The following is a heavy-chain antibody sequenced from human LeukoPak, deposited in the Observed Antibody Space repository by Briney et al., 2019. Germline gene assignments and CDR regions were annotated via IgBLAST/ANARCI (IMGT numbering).Heavy chain of an antibody. CDR3: ARGGHSSSPFDY. V-gene: IGHV1-69*05. Sequence: ASVKVSCKASGGTFSSYAISWVRQAPGQGLEWMGGIIPIFGTANYAQKFQGRVTITTDESTSTAYMELSSLRSEDTAVYYCARGGHSSSPFDYWGQGTLVTVSS. CDR1: GGTFSSYA. J-gene: IGHJ4*02. D-gene: IGHD6-13*01. CDR2: IIPIFGTA.